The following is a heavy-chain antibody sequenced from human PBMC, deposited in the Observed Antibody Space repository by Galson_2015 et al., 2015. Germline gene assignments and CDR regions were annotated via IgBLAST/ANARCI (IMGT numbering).Heavy chain of an antibody. Sequence: SVKVSCKASGYTFTSYGISWVRQAPGQGLEWMGWISAYNGNTNYAQKLQGRVTMATDTSTSTAYMELRSLRSDDTAVYYCARVVGYCSSTSCYYWGDETFEIWGQGTMVTVSS. V-gene: IGHV1-18*01. CDR1: GYTFTSYG. J-gene: IGHJ3*02. CDR2: ISAYNGNT. CDR3: ARVVGYCSSTSCYYWGDETFEI. D-gene: IGHD2-2*01.